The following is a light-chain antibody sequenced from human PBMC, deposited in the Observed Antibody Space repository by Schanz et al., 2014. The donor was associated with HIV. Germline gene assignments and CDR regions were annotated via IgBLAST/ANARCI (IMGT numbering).Light chain of an antibody. J-gene: IGLJ3*02. V-gene: IGLV3-21*04. CDR3: QVWDSSSDLWV. CDR1: NIGSKS. CDR2: YDS. Sequence: SSELTQPPSVSVAPGKTARITCGGNNIGSKSVHWYQQKPGQAPVLVIYYDSDRPSGIPERFSGSNSGNTATLTISRVEAGDEADYYCQVWDSSSDLWVFGGGTKLTVL.